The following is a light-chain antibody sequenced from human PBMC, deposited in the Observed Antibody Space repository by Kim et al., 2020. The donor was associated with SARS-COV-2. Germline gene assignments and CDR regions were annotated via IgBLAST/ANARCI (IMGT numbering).Light chain of an antibody. V-gene: IGLV3-19*01. CDR3: NSRDNSGDHVV. CDR1: SLRTSY. Sequence: LGKTVRITCQGDSLRTSYASWYQQKPGQAPILVFYGKNNRPSGIPDRFSGSSSGNTASLTVTGAQAVDEADYYCNSRDNSGDHVVFGGGTQLTVL. CDR2: GKN. J-gene: IGLJ2*01.